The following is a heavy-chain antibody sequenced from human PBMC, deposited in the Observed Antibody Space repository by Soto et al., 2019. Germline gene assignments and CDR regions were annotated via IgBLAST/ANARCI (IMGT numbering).Heavy chain of an antibody. V-gene: IGHV4-59*01. CDR2: IYYSGST. D-gene: IGHD2-8*01. CDR1: GGSISSYY. J-gene: IGHJ6*02. CDR3: ARTLGRCTNGVCSPYYYYYGMDV. Sequence: PSETLSLTCTVSGGSISSYYWSWIRQPPGKGLEWIGYIYYSGSTNYNHSLKSRVTISVDTSKNQCSLKLSSVTAADTAVYYCARTLGRCTNGVCSPYYYYYGMDVWGQGTTVTVSS.